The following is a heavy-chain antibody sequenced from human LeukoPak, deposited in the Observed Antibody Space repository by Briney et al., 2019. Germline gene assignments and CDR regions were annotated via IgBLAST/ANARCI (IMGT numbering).Heavy chain of an antibody. CDR2: IGGSGDKT. D-gene: IGHD6-19*01. Sequence: GGSLRLSCAASGFTFNRNAFSWVRQAPGKGLEWVSTIGGSGDKTFYADSVKGRFTISRDNSKNMVHLQMNSLTGEDTALYYCVRRGDASSGWGDHDFWGQGALVTVSS. J-gene: IGHJ4*02. CDR1: GFTFNRNA. V-gene: IGHV3-23*01. CDR3: VRRGDASSGWGDHDF.